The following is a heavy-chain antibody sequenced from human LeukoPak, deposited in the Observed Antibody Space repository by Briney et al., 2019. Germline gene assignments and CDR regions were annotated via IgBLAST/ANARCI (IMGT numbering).Heavy chain of an antibody. V-gene: IGHV3-7*01. CDR2: MKGDGSEI. Sequence: GSLRLSCAASGFSFSTYWMTWVRQAPGKGLEWVANMKGDGSEIHYVDSVKGRFTISRDNAKNSLYLQMNSLRAEDTALYYCARPAYTAAYDLWGQGTMVTVCS. CDR1: GFSFSTYW. J-gene: IGHJ3*01. CDR3: ARPAYTAAYDL. D-gene: IGHD3-16*01.